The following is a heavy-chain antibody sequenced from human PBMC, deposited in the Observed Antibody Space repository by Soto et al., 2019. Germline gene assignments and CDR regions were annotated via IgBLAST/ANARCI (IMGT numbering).Heavy chain of an antibody. J-gene: IGHJ6*02. CDR3: ARGGSGDYYYYYGMDV. Sequence: QVQLVQSGAEVKKPGSSVKVSYKASGGTFSSYAISWVRQAPGQGLEWMGGIIPIFGTANYAQKFQGRVTITADESTSTAYMELSSLRSEDTAVYYCARGGSGDYYYYYGMDVWGQGTTVTVSS. CDR2: IIPIFGTA. CDR1: GGTFSSYA. V-gene: IGHV1-69*01. D-gene: IGHD2-21*02.